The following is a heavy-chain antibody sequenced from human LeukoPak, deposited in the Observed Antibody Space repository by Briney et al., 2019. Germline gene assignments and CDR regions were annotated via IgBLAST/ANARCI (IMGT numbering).Heavy chain of an antibody. CDR3: AKVRDHYYGSGSPLDV. D-gene: IGHD3-10*01. CDR2: ISYDGNNK. Sequence: PGGSLRLSCAASGFTFSNYAMHWVRQAPGKGLEWVAVISYDGNNKYYADSVKGRFTISRDNSKNTLYLQMNSLRAEDTAVYYCAKVRDHYYGSGSPLDVWGQGTTVTVSS. CDR1: GFTFSNYA. V-gene: IGHV3-30-3*01. J-gene: IGHJ6*02.